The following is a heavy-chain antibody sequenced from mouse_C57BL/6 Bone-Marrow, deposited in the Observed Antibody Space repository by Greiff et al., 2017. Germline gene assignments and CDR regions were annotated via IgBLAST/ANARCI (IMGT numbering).Heavy chain of an antibody. V-gene: IGHV5-4*01. CDR1: GFTFSSFA. CDR3: ARDGETAQAFYAMDY. J-gene: IGHJ4*01. CDR2: ISDGGSYT. Sequence: EVQLVESGGGLLKPGGSLNLPCAASGFTFSSFAWSGFRRTPERRLGGVPTISDGGSYTSYPDNVKGRFTISRDNAKNNLYLQMSHLKSEDTAMYYCARDGETAQAFYAMDYWGQGTSVTVSS. D-gene: IGHD3-2*02.